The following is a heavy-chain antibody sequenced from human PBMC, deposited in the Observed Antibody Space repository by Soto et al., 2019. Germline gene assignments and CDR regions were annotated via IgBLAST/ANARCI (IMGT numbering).Heavy chain of an antibody. D-gene: IGHD3-10*01. CDR3: ASCSLYGPLRGAYYYSGMDV. V-gene: IGHV3-30-3*01. CDR1: GFTFSSYA. CDR2: ISYDGSNK. J-gene: IGHJ6*02. Sequence: QVQLVESGGGVVQPGRSLRLSCAASGFTFSSYAMHWVRQAPGKGLEWVAVISYDGSNKYYADSVKGRFTISRDNSKNTLYLQMNRLRSEDTAVYYCASCSLYGPLRGAYYYSGMDVWGQGTTVTVSS.